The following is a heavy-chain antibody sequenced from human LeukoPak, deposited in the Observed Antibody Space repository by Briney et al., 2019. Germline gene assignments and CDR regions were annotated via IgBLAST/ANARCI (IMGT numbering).Heavy chain of an antibody. J-gene: IGHJ5*02. Sequence: SETLSLTCTVSGGSISTYYWSWIRQPPGKGLEWIAYIYHSGSINYNPSLKSRVTISLDTSRNQFSLKLSSVTAADTAVYYCARRGRPRAGFVRGGPKYNWFDPWGQGTLVTVSS. D-gene: IGHD3-10*02. CDR3: ARRGRPRAGFVRGGPKYNWFDP. V-gene: IGHV4-59*01. CDR1: GGSISTYY. CDR2: IYHSGSI.